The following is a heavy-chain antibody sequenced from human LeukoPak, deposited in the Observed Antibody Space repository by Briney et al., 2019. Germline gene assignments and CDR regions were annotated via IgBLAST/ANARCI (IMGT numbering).Heavy chain of an antibody. Sequence: SETLSLTCTVSGDSISSSTYYWGWIRQPPGEGLEWIASIYYSGNTYYNPSLKSRVTISVDTSKNQFSLKLSSVTAADTAVYFCARHPSLSYCSGGSCWFDPWGQGTLVTVSS. D-gene: IGHD2-15*01. CDR1: GDSISSSTYY. CDR3: ARHPSLSYCSGGSCWFDP. V-gene: IGHV4-39*01. CDR2: IYYSGNT. J-gene: IGHJ5*02.